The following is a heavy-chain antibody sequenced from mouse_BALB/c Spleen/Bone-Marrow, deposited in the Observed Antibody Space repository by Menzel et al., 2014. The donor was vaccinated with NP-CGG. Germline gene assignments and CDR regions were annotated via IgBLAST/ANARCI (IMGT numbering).Heavy chain of an antibody. CDR1: GFTFSDYY. CDR3: ARQNYRGAMDY. Sequence: EVHLVESGGGLVQPGGSLKLSCATSGFTFSDYYMYWVRQTPEKRLEWVAYISNGGGSTYYPDTVKGRFTTSRDNAKNTLYLQMSRLKSEDTAMYYCARQNYRGAMDYWGQGTSVTVSS. V-gene: IGHV5-12*02. D-gene: IGHD2-14*01. J-gene: IGHJ4*01. CDR2: ISNGGGST.